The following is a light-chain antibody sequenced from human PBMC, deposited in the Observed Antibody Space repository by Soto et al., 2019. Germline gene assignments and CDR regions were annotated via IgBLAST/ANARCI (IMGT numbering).Light chain of an antibody. Sequence: EVVLTQSPGTLSLSPGERATLSCRASQTVTTSQLTWFQQKPGQAPRLLIYAASIRAAGIPDRFSGSGSGTDFTLTISRLEPEDVAVYYGQQYGSAPFTFGGGTKVEIK. V-gene: IGKV3-20*01. CDR1: QTVTTSQ. J-gene: IGKJ4*01. CDR3: QQYGSAPFT. CDR2: AAS.